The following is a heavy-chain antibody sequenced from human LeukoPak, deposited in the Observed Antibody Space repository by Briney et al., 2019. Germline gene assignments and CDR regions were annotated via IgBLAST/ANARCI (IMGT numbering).Heavy chain of an antibody. CDR1: GFTFTNAW. V-gene: IGHV3-15*01. Sequence: GGSLRLSCVDSGFTFTNAWMSWVRQAPGKGLEWIGRIKSKTDGETTNYAEPVRGRFTISRDDSKSALYLQMNSLKIEDTAVYYCTTDLGTYYHGSQRLIPIDYWGQGTLVTVSS. CDR3: TTDLGTYYHGSQRLIPIDY. D-gene: IGHD3-10*01. J-gene: IGHJ4*02. CDR2: IKSKTDGETT.